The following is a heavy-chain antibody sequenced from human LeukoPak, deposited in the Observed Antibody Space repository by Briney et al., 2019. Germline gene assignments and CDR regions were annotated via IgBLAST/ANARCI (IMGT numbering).Heavy chain of an antibody. D-gene: IGHD2-21*02. Sequence: GGSLRLSCAASGFTFSSYSMNWVRQAPGKGLEWVSSISSSSSYIYYADSVKGRFTISRDNAKNSLYLQMNSLRAEDTAVYYCTRGGVVVTAMGWFDPWGQGTLVTVSS. J-gene: IGHJ5*02. CDR2: ISSSSSYI. CDR1: GFTFSSYS. CDR3: TRGGVVVTAMGWFDP. V-gene: IGHV3-21*01.